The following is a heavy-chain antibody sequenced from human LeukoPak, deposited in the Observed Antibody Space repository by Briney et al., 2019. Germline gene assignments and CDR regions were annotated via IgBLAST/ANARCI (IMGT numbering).Heavy chain of an antibody. J-gene: IGHJ3*02. D-gene: IGHD3-10*01. Sequence: GGSLRLSCTASGFTFGDYAMSWVRQAPGKGLEWVGLIRSKGYGGTTEYAASVKGRFTISRDDSKSIAYLQMNSLKTEDTAVYYCTRDLVLLWFGAPAFDIWGQGTMVTVSS. CDR3: TRDLVLLWFGAPAFDI. V-gene: IGHV3-49*04. CDR2: IRSKGYGGTT. CDR1: GFTFGDYA.